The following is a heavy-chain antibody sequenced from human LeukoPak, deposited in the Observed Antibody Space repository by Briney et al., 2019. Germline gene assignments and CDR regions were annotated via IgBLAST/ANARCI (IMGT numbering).Heavy chain of an antibody. CDR3: ARLQRQLGDRFDY. CDR2: ISYSGST. J-gene: IGHJ4*02. CDR1: GGSLSSFY. V-gene: IGHV4-59*01. Sequence: SETLSLTCTVSGGSLSSFYWSWIRQPPGKGLEWIGYISYSGSTNYSPSLKSRVTISLDTSKNLFSLKLSSVTAADTALYYCARLQRQLGDRFDYWGQGTLVTVSS. D-gene: IGHD6-6*01.